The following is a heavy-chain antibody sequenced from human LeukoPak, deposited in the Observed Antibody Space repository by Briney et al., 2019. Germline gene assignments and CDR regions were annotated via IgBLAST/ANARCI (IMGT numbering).Heavy chain of an antibody. CDR3: ARHWCGALSFDY. J-gene: IGHJ4*02. Sequence: KSSETLSLTCAVYGGSFSGYYWSWIRQPPGKGLGLEWIGEINHRGGTNYNPSLKSRVTISVDTSKNQFSLKLSSVTAADTAVYYCARHWCGALSFDYWGQGTLVTVSS. V-gene: IGHV4-34*01. D-gene: IGHD3-3*01. CDR1: GGSFSGYY. CDR2: INHRGGT.